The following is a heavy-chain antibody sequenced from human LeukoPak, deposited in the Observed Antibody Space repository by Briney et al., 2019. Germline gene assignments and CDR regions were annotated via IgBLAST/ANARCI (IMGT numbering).Heavy chain of an antibody. D-gene: IGHD6-19*01. CDR2: IYTSGST. CDR3: ARDGAVALQYYYYYGMDV. Sequence: SETLSLTCTLSSGSLSSYYWSWIRQPAGKGLDWIGRIYTSGSTNCDSSLKSRFTKSVDTSKNQFSLKLSSVTAADTAVYYCARDGAVALQYYYYYGMDVWGQGTTVTVSS. CDR1: SGSLSSYY. V-gene: IGHV4-4*07. J-gene: IGHJ6*02.